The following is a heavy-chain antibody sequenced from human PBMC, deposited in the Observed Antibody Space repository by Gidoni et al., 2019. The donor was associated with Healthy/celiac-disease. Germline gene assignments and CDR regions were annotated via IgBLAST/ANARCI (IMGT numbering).Heavy chain of an antibody. CDR2: IYYSGST. D-gene: IGHD3-16*02. J-gene: IGHJ4*02. V-gene: IGHV4-31*03. CDR3: ARTSLANDYVWGSYHPAPPRVMFDY. CDR1: VGSISSGGYY. Sequence: QVQLQESGPGLVKPSQTLSLTGTVSVGSISSGGYYWSWTRQPPGKGLEWIGYIYYSGSTYYNPSLKSRVTISVDTSKNQFSLKLSSVTAADTAVYYCARTSLANDYVWGSYHPAPPRVMFDYWGQGTLVTVSS.